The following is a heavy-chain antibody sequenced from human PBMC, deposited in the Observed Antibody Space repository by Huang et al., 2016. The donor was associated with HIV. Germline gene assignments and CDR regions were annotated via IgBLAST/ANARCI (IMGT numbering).Heavy chain of an antibody. D-gene: IGHD5-18*01. CDR3: ARPSDAAMIRDYYYPMDV. J-gene: IGHJ6*02. Sequence: QVQLVQSEAEVKKPGTSVKVYCKASGGTFSTFGLSWVGQAAGRGLEWMAGSSPICKTTSAVQKVQGRVTITADETTNTASMELNSLTFEDTAVYYCARPSDAAMIRDYYYPMDVWGQGTTVTVS. V-gene: IGHV1-69*01. CDR1: GGTFSTFG. CDR2: SSPICKTT.